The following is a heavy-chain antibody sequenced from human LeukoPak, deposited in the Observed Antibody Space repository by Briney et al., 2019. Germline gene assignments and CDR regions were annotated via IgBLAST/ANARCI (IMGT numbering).Heavy chain of an antibody. CDR1: GFSFSSYW. J-gene: IGHJ3*02. Sequence: GGSLRLSCAASGFSFSSYWMHWVRQAPGKGLVWVARLQYDGSTTNYADSVKGRFTISRDNAKKTLYVQMNSLRAEDTAVYYCARALVAGVTLNALDIWGQGTMVTVSS. D-gene: IGHD2-15*01. CDR2: LQYDGSTT. V-gene: IGHV3-74*01. CDR3: ARALVAGVTLNALDI.